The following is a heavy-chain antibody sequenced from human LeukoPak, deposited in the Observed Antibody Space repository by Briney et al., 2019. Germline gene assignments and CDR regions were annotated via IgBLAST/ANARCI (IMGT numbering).Heavy chain of an antibody. J-gene: IGHJ4*02. Sequence: KPSETLSLTCTVSGGSISSGISSWGWIRQPPGKGLEWIGTIYLSGSSSYNPSLKSRVTMSVDTSKNQFSLKLRSVTVADTAAYYCARLGLMSGSFSHYFAYWGQGTLVTVSS. CDR1: GGSISSGISS. CDR2: IYLSGSS. CDR3: ARLGLMSGSFSHYFAY. D-gene: IGHD1-26*01. V-gene: IGHV4-39*01.